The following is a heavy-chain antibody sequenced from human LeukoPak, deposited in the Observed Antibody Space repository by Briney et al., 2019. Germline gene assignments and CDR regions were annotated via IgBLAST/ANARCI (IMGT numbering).Heavy chain of an antibody. Sequence: PGGSLRLSCAASGFTFSGSAMHWVRPASGKGLEWVGRLRSKANSYPTAYAASVKGRFTISRDDSKNTAYLQMNSLKTEDTAVYYCTGRGSNFDYWGQGTLVTVSS. CDR3: TGRGSNFDY. CDR1: GFTFSGSA. V-gene: IGHV3-73*01. D-gene: IGHD2-15*01. CDR2: LRSKANSYPT. J-gene: IGHJ4*02.